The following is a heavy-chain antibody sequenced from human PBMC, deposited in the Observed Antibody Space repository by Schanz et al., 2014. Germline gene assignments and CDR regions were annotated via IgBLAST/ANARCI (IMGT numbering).Heavy chain of an antibody. CDR2: VSRSTPDI. CDR3: ARAGYDADNWFDP. CDR1: GFSFGTYA. D-gene: IGHD2-2*01. Sequence: EVHLLESGGGLVQPGGSLRLSCAASGFSFGTYAMSWVRQAPGKGLLWVSYVSRSTPDIYYADSVKGRFTMSRDNAKNSVFLQMNSLRAEDTAVYYCARAGYDADNWFDPWGQGTLVTVSS. V-gene: IGHV3-48*01. J-gene: IGHJ5*02.